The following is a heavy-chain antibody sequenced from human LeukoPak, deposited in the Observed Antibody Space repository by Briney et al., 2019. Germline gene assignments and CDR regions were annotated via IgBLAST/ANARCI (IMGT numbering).Heavy chain of an antibody. CDR3: ARYLNSGPADY. CDR1: GFTFNSYW. J-gene: IGHJ4*02. D-gene: IGHD5-12*01. Sequence: AGGSLRLSCAASGFTFNSYWMNWVRQAPGKGLEWVANIKGDGSEKRYVDSVRGRFTISRDNAKNSLYLQMNSLRAEDTAIYYCARYLNSGPADYWGQGSLVTVSS. V-gene: IGHV3-7*01. CDR2: IKGDGSEK.